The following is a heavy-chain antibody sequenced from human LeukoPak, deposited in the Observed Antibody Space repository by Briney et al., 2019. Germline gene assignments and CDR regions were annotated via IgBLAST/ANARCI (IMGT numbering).Heavy chain of an antibody. D-gene: IGHD3-10*01. CDR1: GFTFSSHA. Sequence: PGGSLRLSCEASGFTFSSHAVHWVRQAPGKGLEWVSIISYDGSKKYYADSVKGRFTISRDNSKNTLYLQINSLTTEDTAVYYCARGGSRSYYYYFYYMDVWGKGTTVTVSS. CDR2: ISYDGSKK. V-gene: IGHV3-30*01. J-gene: IGHJ6*03. CDR3: ARGGSRSYYYYFYYMDV.